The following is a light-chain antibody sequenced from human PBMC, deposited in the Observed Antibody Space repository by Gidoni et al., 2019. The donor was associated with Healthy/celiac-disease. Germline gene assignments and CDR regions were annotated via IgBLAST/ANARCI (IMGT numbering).Light chain of an antibody. CDR1: QSLLHSNGYNY. Sequence: DIVITQSPLSLPVTPGEPASISCRSSQSLLHSNGYNYLDWYLQKPGQSPQLLIYLGSNRASGVPDRFSGSGSGTDFTLKISRVVAEDVGVYYCMQALQTPLTFGQGTKVEIK. CDR2: LGS. CDR3: MQALQTPLT. J-gene: IGKJ1*01. V-gene: IGKV2-28*01.